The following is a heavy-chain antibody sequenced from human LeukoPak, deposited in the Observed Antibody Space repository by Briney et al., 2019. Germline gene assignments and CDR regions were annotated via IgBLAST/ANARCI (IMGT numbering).Heavy chain of an antibody. CDR2: IYYSGST. CDR3: ARLGGGAAEGSGY. CDR1: GGSISSYY. D-gene: IGHD3-16*01. V-gene: IGHV4-39*01. J-gene: IGHJ4*01. Sequence: SETLSLTCTVSGGSISSYYWSWIRQPPGKGLEWIGSIYYSGSTYYNPSLKSRVTISVDTSKNQSSLKLSSVTAADTAVYYCARLGGGAAEGSGYWGHGTLVTVSS.